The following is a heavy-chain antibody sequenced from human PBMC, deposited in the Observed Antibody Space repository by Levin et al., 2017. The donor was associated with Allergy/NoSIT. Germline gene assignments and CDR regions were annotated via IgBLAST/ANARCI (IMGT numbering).Heavy chain of an antibody. CDR2: ISHDGGKT. D-gene: IGHD2-2*01. J-gene: IGHJ4*02. CDR1: GGTFSYFD. V-gene: IGHV3-30*04. Sequence: PGGSLRLSCAGSGGTFSYFDVHWVRQAPGKGLAWVALISHDGGKTYYADSVKGRFTVSRDNSKNTSFMEMNSLTVEDTAVYFCASRSPPYSSTYSRGLDFWGQGALVTVSS. CDR3: ASRSPPYSSTYSRGLDF.